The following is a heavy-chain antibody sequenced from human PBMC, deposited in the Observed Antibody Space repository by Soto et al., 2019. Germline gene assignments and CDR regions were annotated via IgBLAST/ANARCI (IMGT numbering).Heavy chain of an antibody. Sequence: GSLRLSCAASGFTFSSYGMHWVRQAPGKGLEWVAVIWYDGSNKYYADSVKGRFTISRDNSKNTLYLQMNSLRAEDTAVYYCARDASPYCSGGSCTSLYYYYGMDVWGQGTTVTVSS. CDR1: GFTFSSYG. CDR3: ARDASPYCSGGSCTSLYYYYGMDV. V-gene: IGHV3-33*01. J-gene: IGHJ6*02. D-gene: IGHD2-15*01. CDR2: IWYDGSNK.